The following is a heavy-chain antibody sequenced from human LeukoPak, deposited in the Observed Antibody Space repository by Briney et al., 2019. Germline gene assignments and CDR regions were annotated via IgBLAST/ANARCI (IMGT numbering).Heavy chain of an antibody. CDR1: GGSISSSIYY. Sequence: SETLSLTCTVSGGSISSSIYYWGWIRQPPGKGLEWIGSIYYSGSTYYNPSLKSRVTISVDTSKNQFSLKLSSVTAADTAVYYCARERDIVATIIGGDLDYWGQGTLVTVSS. CDR3: ARERDIVATIIGGDLDY. V-gene: IGHV4-39*07. J-gene: IGHJ4*02. D-gene: IGHD5-12*01. CDR2: IYYSGST.